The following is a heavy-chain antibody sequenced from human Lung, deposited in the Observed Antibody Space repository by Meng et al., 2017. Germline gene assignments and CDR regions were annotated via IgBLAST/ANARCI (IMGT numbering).Heavy chain of an antibody. J-gene: IGHJ3*02. CDR1: GVRFSDSD. CDR2: IGGRPKSYAA. Sequence: EVQRVESGGGLGQPGGTLKLSCAVSGVRFSDSDIHWVRQAAGKGLEWVGRIGGRPKSYAAAYAAPVRGRFTISRDDSRNTAYLQMNSLKTEDSAVYYCTIYIRGHIWGQGTMVTVSS. D-gene: IGHD6-19*01. CDR3: TIYIRGHI. V-gene: IGHV3-73*02.